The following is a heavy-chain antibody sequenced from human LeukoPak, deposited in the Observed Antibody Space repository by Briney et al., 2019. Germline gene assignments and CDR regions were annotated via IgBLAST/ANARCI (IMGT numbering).Heavy chain of an antibody. Sequence: GGSLRLFCAASGFTFDDYGVSWVRQAPGKGLEWVSGFNWNGGSTGYADSVKGRFTISRDNAKKSLYVQMKSLRAEDTALYYCARGSLLVVKALAYWGQGTLVTVSS. CDR3: ARGSLLVVKALAY. CDR1: GFTFDDYG. D-gene: IGHD2-15*01. V-gene: IGHV3-20*04. CDR2: FNWNGGST. J-gene: IGHJ4*02.